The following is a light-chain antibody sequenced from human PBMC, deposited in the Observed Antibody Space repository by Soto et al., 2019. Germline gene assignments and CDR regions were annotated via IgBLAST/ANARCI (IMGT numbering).Light chain of an antibody. J-gene: IGKJ1*01. CDR2: AAS. V-gene: IGKV1-39*01. CDR3: HQIYTAPWT. CDR1: QKIGNF. Sequence: DIQMTQSLSSLSSSVRNRVTITCRASQKIGNFLSWFQQRPGEAPRPLIYAASSLQSGVPSRFIGRGSGTDFTLTISGLQPEDFATYYCHQIYTAPWTFGPGTRVDIK.